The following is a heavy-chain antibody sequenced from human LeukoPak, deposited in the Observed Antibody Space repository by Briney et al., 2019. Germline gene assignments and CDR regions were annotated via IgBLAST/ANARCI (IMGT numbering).Heavy chain of an antibody. CDR3: ARHRASLFDR. CDR2: IYYSGST. V-gene: IGHV4-59*08. CDR1: GGSISNYY. J-gene: IGHJ5*02. Sequence: SETLSLTYTVSGGSISNYYWTWIRQPPGKGLEWIGYIYYSGSTNYNPSLKSRVTISVDTSKNQFSLKLSSVTAADTAVYYCARHRASLFDRWGQGTLVTVSS.